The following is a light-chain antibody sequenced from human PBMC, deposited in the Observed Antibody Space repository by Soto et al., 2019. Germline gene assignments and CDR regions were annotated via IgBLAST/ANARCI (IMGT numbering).Light chain of an antibody. Sequence: QSVLTQPPSASATPGQRVTISCSGSSSNIGSNYVYWYQQLPGTAPKLLIYRNNQRPSGVPDRFSGSKSGTSASLAISGLRSEDEADYYCAAWDDSLSGRVFGTGTKVTLL. V-gene: IGLV1-47*01. J-gene: IGLJ1*01. CDR2: RNN. CDR3: AAWDDSLSGRV. CDR1: SSNIGSNY.